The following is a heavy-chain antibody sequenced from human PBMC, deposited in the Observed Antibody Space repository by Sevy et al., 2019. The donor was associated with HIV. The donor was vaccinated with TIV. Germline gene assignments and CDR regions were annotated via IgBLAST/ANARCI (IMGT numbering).Heavy chain of an antibody. V-gene: IGHV4-61*01. D-gene: IGHD6-13*01. CDR2: IYYSGST. Sequence: SETLSLTCTVSGGSVSSGSYYWSWIRQPPGKGLEWIGYIYYSGSTNYNPSLKSRVTISVETAKNQFSLKLSSVTAADTAVYYCARAHTAAGMVDAFDIWDQGTMVTVSS. J-gene: IGHJ3*02. CDR3: ARAHTAAGMVDAFDI. CDR1: GGSVSSGSYY.